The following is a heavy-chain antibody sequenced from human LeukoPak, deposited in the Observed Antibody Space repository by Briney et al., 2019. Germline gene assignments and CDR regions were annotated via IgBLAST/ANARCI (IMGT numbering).Heavy chain of an antibody. CDR2: IIPIFGTA. CDR3: ARASRDGYNWVYDY. Sequence: ASVKVSCKASGGTFSNYGISWVRQAPGQGLEWMGGIIPIFGTANYAQKFQGRVTLTADKSTSTAYMELSSLRSDDTAVYYCARASRDGYNWVYDYWGQGTLVTVSS. D-gene: IGHD5-24*01. J-gene: IGHJ4*02. CDR1: GGTFSNYG. V-gene: IGHV1-69*06.